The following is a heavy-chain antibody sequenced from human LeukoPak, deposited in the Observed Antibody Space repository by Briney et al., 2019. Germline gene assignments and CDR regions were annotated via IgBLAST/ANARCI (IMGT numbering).Heavy chain of an antibody. CDR2: ISYDGSNK. CDR1: GFTFSSYA. J-gene: IGHJ3*02. V-gene: IGHV3-30-3*01. D-gene: IGHD1-1*01. Sequence: GRSLRLSCSASGFTFSSYAMHWVRQAPGKGLEWVAVISYDGSNKYYADSVKGRFTISRDNSKNTLYLQMNSPRAEDTAVYYCARAWYNWNDVGFGAFDIWGQGTMVTVSS. CDR3: ARAWYNWNDVGFGAFDI.